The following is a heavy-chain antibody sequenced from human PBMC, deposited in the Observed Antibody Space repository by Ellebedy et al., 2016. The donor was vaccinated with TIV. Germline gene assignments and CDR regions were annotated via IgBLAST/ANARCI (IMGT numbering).Heavy chain of an antibody. CDR1: GGSISSYY. CDR3: ARHRKNDILTGYDY. V-gene: IGHV4-59*08. Sequence: SETLSLXCTVSGGSISSYYWSWIRQPPGKGLEWIGYIYFYGRTNYNPSLKSRVTISIDKYRNHFSLKLSSVTAADTAVYYCARHRKNDILTGYDYWGQGILVSVSS. J-gene: IGHJ4*02. CDR2: IYFYGRT. D-gene: IGHD3-9*01.